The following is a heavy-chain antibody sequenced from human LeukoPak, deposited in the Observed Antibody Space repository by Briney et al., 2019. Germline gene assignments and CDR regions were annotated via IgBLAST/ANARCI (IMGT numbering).Heavy chain of an antibody. CDR3: ATAVSLYHFDY. CDR2: ISTTSYI. D-gene: IGHD3-10*01. Sequence: GGSQRLSCAASGVTFSTYSMTWVPQAPGKGLECVSSISTTSYIYYADSVKGRFTISRAKNSLFLQMNSLRAEDTAVYYCATAVSLYHFDYWGQGTLVTVSS. V-gene: IGHV3-21*01. CDR1: GVTFSTYS. J-gene: IGHJ4*02.